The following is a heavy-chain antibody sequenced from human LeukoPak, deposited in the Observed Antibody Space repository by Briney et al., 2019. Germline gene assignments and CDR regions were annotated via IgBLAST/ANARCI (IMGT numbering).Heavy chain of an antibody. D-gene: IGHD5-24*01. J-gene: IGHJ4*02. V-gene: IGHV4-59*08. Sequence: SETLSLTCTDSGGSISSYYWSWIRQPPGKGLEWIGYIYYSGSTNYNLSPKSRVTIPVDTSKNQFSLKLSSVTAADTAVYYCARHRDGYNLWGKGTLVTVSS. CDR2: IYYSGST. CDR3: ARHRDGYNL. CDR1: GGSISSYY.